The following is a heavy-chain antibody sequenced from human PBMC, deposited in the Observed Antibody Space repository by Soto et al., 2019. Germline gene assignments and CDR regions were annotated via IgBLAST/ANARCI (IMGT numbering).Heavy chain of an antibody. J-gene: IGHJ4*02. Sequence: PGGSLRLSCAASGFTFSGYGMHWVRQAPGKGLEWVAVIWYDGSNKHYADPVKGRFTISRDNSKNTLSLQMNSLRAEDTAIYYCARDIDWYSNSSGFDFWGQGTLVTVSS. CDR1: GFTFSGYG. CDR3: ARDIDWYSNSSGFDF. D-gene: IGHD1-26*01. CDR2: IWYDGSNK. V-gene: IGHV3-33*01.